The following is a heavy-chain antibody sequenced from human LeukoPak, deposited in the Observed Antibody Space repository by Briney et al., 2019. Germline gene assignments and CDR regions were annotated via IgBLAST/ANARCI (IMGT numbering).Heavy chain of an antibody. CDR2: IDSDGSST. D-gene: IGHD1-26*01. CDR3: ARVRSGSSAGNYGMDV. Sequence: PGGTLRLSCAASGFTFSSYCMHWVRQAPGKGLVWVSRIDSDGSSTSYADSVKGRFTISRDNAKNTLYLQMNSLRAEDTAVYYCARVRSGSSAGNYGMDVWGQGTTVTVSS. CDR1: GFTFSSYC. V-gene: IGHV3-74*01. J-gene: IGHJ6*02.